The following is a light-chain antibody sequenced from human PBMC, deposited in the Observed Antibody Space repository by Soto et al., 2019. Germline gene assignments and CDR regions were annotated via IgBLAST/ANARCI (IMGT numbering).Light chain of an antibody. Sequence: EIVLTQSPATLSLSPGERATLSCRASQGVSSYLAWYQQKPGQAPRLLIYDASNRATGIPARFSGSGPGTDFTLTISSLEPEDFAVYYCQQRSNWSTFGQGTRLEIK. V-gene: IGKV3D-11*01. CDR1: QGVSSY. CDR3: QQRSNWST. J-gene: IGKJ5*01. CDR2: DAS.